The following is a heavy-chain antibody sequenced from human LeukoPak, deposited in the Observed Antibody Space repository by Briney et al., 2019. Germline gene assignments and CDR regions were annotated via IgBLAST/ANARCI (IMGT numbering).Heavy chain of an antibody. V-gene: IGHV3-30*04. D-gene: IGHD6-19*01. Sequence: GGSLRLSCAASGFTFITFAMHWVRQAPGKGLEWVAVISSDGSDKWYADSVKGRLTISRDNSKNTLYLQMNSLRVEDSAVYYCARSRNTGWFDYWGQGTLVTVSS. CDR1: GFTFITFA. CDR2: ISSDGSDK. J-gene: IGHJ4*02. CDR3: ARSRNTGWFDY.